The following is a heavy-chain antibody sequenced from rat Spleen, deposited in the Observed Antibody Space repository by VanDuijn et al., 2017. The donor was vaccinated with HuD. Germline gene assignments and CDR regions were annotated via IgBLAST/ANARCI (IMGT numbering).Heavy chain of an antibody. V-gene: IGHV5-46*01. CDR3: ARHERIIRGTRGYYFDY. J-gene: IGHJ2*01. CDR2: ISTSGGST. CDR1: GFTFSSFP. D-gene: IGHD4-3*01. Sequence: EVQLVESGGGLVQPGRSLKLSCAASGFTFSSFPMAWVRQAPTKGLEWVATISTSGGSTYYRDSVKGRFTISRDNAQNTLYLQMNSLTSEDTATYYCARHERIIRGTRGYYFDYWGQGVMVTVSS.